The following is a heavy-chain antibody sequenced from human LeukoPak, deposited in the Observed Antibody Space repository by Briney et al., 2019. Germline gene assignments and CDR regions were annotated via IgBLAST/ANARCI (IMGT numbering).Heavy chain of an antibody. CDR2: ISYDGSNE. D-gene: IGHD2-2*01. J-gene: IGHJ4*02. V-gene: IGHV3-30*09. CDR3: ARGYCTTTSCCNDY. CDR1: GFIISTYA. Sequence: GGSLRLSCTASGFIISTYAIHWVRQAPGRGLEWVAAISYDGSNEFYAESVKGRFAISRDGSKNTAYLQMNSLRAEDSAIYYCARGYCTTTSCCNDYWGQGTLVTVSS.